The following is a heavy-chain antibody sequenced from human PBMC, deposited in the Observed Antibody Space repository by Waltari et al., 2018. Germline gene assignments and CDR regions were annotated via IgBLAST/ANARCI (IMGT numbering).Heavy chain of an antibody. Sequence: QVQLVQSGAEVKKPGSSVKVSCKASGGTFSSYAISWVRQAPGQGLEWMGGVIPIFGMENVAERFQGRVTITADQSTRPSYMGRGSLGAEDRAVYWWAGGGGDGYNPLFRWGQGTLVTVSS. D-gene: IGHD5-12*01. V-gene: IGHV1-69*12. J-gene: IGHJ4*02. CDR1: GGTFSSYA. CDR2: VIPIFGME. CDR3: AGGGGDGYNPLFR.